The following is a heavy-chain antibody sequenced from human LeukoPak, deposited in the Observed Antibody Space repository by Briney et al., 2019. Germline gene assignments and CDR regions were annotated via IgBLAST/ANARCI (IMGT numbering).Heavy chain of an antibody. V-gene: IGHV3-21*01. J-gene: IGHJ5*01. CDR3: ARNFES. Sequence: GGSLRLSCAGSGFTFSTSDMVWARQAPGKGLEWVSTISTTSSHLYYADSVKGRFTTSRDNAKDSLYLHMSSLRVEDMAVYYCARNFESWGQGTLVTVSS. CDR1: GFTFSTSD. CDR2: ISTTSSHL.